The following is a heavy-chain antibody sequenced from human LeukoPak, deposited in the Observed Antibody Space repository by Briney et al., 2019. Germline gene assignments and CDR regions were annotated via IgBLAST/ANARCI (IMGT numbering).Heavy chain of an antibody. D-gene: IGHD2-21*01. V-gene: IGHV3-23*01. CDR3: AKDLFLWYFDL. J-gene: IGHJ2*01. Sequence: GGSLRLSCAASGFTFSIYAMSWVRQAPGKGLEWVSTISGSGSGGTTYYADSVRGRFTISRDNSKNTLYLQMNSLRAEDTAVYYCAKDLFLWYFDLWGRGTLVTVSS. CDR1: GFTFSIYA. CDR2: ISGSGSGGTT.